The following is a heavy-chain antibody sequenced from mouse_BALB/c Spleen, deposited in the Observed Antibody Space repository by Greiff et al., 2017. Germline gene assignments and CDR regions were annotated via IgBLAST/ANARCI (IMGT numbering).Heavy chain of an antibody. CDR2: ISSGGGST. CDR3: ARHLYDYSAWFAY. Sequence: EVQGVESGGGLVKPGGSLKLSCAASGFAFSSYDMSWVRQTPEKRLEWVAYISSGGGSTYYPDTVKGRFTISRDNAKNTLYLQMSSLRSEDTAMYYCARHLYDYSAWFAYWGQGTLVTVSA. J-gene: IGHJ3*01. D-gene: IGHD2-4*01. V-gene: IGHV5-12-1*01. CDR1: GFAFSSYD.